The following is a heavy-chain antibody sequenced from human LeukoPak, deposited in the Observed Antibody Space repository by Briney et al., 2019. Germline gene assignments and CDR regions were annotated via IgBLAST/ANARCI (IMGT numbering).Heavy chain of an antibody. CDR2: ISWNSGSI. CDR1: GFTFDDYA. CDR3: AKATSGVRPHYAFDI. D-gene: IGHD3-10*01. Sequence: GGSLRLSCAASGFTFDDYAMHWVRQAPGKGLEWVSGISWNSGSIGYADSVKGRFTISRDNAKNSLYLQMNSLRAEDTALYYCAKATSGVRPHYAFDIWGQGTMVTVSS. V-gene: IGHV3-9*01. J-gene: IGHJ3*02.